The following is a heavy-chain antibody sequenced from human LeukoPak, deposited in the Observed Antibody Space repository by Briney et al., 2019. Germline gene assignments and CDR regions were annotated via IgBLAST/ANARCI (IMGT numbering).Heavy chain of an antibody. V-gene: IGHV1-8*01. J-gene: IGHJ4*02. D-gene: IGHD3-10*01. CDR3: ARKSPYYYGSGSYYRTALPLDY. CDR2: MNPNSGNT. Sequence: ASVKVSCKASGYTFTSYDINWVRQATGQGLEWMGWMNPNSGNTGYAQKFQGRVTMTRNTSISTAYMELSSLRSEDTAVYYCARKSPYYYGSGSYYRTALPLDYWGQGTLVTVSS. CDR1: GYTFTSYD.